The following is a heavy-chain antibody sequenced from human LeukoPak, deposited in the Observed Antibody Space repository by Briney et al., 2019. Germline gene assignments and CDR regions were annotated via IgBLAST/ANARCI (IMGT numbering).Heavy chain of an antibody. CDR1: GFTSSSYW. Sequence: GGSLRLSCAASGFTSSSYWMHWVRQAPGKGLVWVSRINSDGSSTSYADSVKGRFTISRDNSKNTLYLQMNSLRAEDTAVYYCARDALPEYSSSWEEYYFDYWGQGTLVTVSS. CDR3: ARDALPEYSSSWEEYYFDY. V-gene: IGHV3-74*01. D-gene: IGHD6-13*01. CDR2: INSDGSST. J-gene: IGHJ4*02.